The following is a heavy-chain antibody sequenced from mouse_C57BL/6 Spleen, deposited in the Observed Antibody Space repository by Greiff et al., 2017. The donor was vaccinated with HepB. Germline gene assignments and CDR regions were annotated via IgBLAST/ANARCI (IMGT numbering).Heavy chain of an antibody. CDR1: GYTFTDYY. Sequence: EVQLQQSGPELVKPGASVKISCKASGYTFTDYYMNWVKQSHGKSLEWIGDINPNNGGTSYNQKFKGKATLTVDKSSSTAYMELRSLTSEDSAVYYCARRHYGSSYLDYWGQGTTLTVSS. D-gene: IGHD1-1*01. J-gene: IGHJ2*01. V-gene: IGHV1-26*01. CDR2: INPNNGGT. CDR3: ARRHYGSSYLDY.